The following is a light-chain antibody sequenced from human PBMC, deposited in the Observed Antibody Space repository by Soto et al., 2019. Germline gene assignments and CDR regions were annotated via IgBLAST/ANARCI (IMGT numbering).Light chain of an antibody. CDR3: QQRSLWLRT. CDR1: QSAGTY. V-gene: IGKV3-11*01. J-gene: IGKJ4*01. Sequence: EIVLTQSPAILSLSPGERVTISCRASQSAGTYLAWYQQKPGQPPRLLIYDASKRATGIPARFSGSGSGTDFTITISSLEHEDFEHYHCQQRSLWLRTFGGGTKVDI. CDR2: DAS.